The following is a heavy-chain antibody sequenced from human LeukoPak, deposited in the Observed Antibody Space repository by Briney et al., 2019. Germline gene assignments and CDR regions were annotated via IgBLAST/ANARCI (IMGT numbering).Heavy chain of an antibody. CDR1: GFTFSSYE. CDR3: ARGIAAAVPYYFDY. Sequence: GGSLRLSCAASGFTFSSYEMNWVRQAPGKGLEWVSSISSSSSYIYYADSVRGRFTISRDNAKNSLYLQMNSLRAEDTAVYYCARGIAAAVPYYFDYWGQGTLVTVSS. D-gene: IGHD6-13*01. V-gene: IGHV3-21*01. J-gene: IGHJ4*02. CDR2: ISSSSSYI.